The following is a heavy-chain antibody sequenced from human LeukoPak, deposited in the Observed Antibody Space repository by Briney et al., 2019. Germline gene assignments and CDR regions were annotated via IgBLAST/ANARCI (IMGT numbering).Heavy chain of an antibody. J-gene: IGHJ6*02. V-gene: IGHV3-7*01. CDR2: IKEDGSEK. CDR1: GFSFSSYW. Sequence: GGSLRLSCAASGFSFSSYWMSWVRRAPGKGLEWVANIKEDGSEKYYVDSVRGRFTISRDNAKKSLYLQMNSLRAEDTAVYYCAREASNQQLRYYYYYYGMDVWGQGTTVTVSS. CDR3: AREASNQQLRYYYYYYGMDV. D-gene: IGHD2-2*01.